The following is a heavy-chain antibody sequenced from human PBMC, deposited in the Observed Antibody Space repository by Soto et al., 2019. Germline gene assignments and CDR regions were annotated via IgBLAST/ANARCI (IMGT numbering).Heavy chain of an antibody. CDR1: GYTFDDYG. J-gene: IGHJ4*02. V-gene: IGHV1-18*01. CDR3: ARVGATTGKTSNDY. CDR2: ISAYNGNT. Sequence: QIQLVQSGAEVKKPGASEKVSCEASGYTFDDYGISWVRQAPGQGLEWMGWISAYNGNTDYAQTVQGRVTMTTDTSTSTAYMELRSLRSDDTAVYYCARVGATTGKTSNDYWGQGTLVTVSS. D-gene: IGHD1-26*01.